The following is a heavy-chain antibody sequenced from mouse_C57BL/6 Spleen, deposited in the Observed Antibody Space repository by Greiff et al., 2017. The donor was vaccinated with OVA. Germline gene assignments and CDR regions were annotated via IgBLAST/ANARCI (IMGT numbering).Heavy chain of an antibody. CDR3: ARVVTTVVRGYFDV. D-gene: IGHD1-1*01. V-gene: IGHV5-16*01. CDR1: GFTFSDYY. Sequence: EVNVVESEGGLVQPGSSMKLSCTASGFTFSDYYMAWVRQVPEKGLEWVANINYDGSSTYYLDSLKSRFIISRDNAKNILYLQMSSLKSEDTATYYCARVVTTVVRGYFDVWGTGTTVTVSS. CDR2: INYDGSST. J-gene: IGHJ1*03.